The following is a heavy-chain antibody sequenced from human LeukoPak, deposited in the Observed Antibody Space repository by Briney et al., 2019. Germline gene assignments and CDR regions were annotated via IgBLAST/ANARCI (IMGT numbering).Heavy chain of an antibody. CDR1: GLTFSNYG. Sequence: ASVKVSCKSSGLTFSNYGISWVRQAPGQGLEWMGWISVPNGNTHYPQKFQGRVTMTTDITTSTAYMEVGSLRFDDTAVYYCARGGWFGVDYWGQGTLVTVSS. D-gene: IGHD3-10*01. J-gene: IGHJ4*02. CDR3: ARGGWFGVDY. V-gene: IGHV1-18*01. CDR2: ISVPNGNT.